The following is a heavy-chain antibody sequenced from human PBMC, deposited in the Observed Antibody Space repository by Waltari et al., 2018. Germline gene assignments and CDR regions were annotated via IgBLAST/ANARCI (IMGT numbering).Heavy chain of an antibody. V-gene: IGHV1-8*03. J-gene: IGHJ4*02. CDR2: RNPNDGNT. D-gene: IGHD6-19*01. CDR3: ARQWLDRRRDYFDY. Sequence: QVQLVQSGAEVKKPGASVKVSCKASGYTFTSYDINWVRQATGQGLEWMGWRNPNDGNTGYAQQFQGRVTITRNTSISTAYMELSSLRSEDTAVYYCARQWLDRRRDYFDYWGQGTLVTVSS. CDR1: GYTFTSYD.